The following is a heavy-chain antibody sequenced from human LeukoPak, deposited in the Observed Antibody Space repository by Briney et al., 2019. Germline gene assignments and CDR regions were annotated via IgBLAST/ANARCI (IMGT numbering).Heavy chain of an antibody. CDR2: ISSSSSTI. Sequence: GGSLRLSCAASGFTFSSYSMNWVRQAPGKGLEWVSYISSSSSTIYYADSVKGRFTISRDNSKNTLYLQMNSLRAEDTAVYYCAKGTSSRGELLVGDVWGQGTTVTVSS. CDR1: GFTFSSYS. J-gene: IGHJ6*02. CDR3: AKGTSSRGELLVGDV. D-gene: IGHD1-26*01. V-gene: IGHV3-48*01.